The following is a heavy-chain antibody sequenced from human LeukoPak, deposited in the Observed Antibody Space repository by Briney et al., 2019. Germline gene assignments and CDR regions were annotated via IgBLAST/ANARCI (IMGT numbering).Heavy chain of an antibody. D-gene: IGHD5-18*01. J-gene: IGHJ4*02. CDR2: INPNSGGT. CDR3: ARARYSYGYRETGSFDY. Sequence: ASVKVSCKASGYTFTGYYMHWVRQAPGQGLEWMGWINPNSGGTNYAQKFQGRVTMTRDTSISTAYMELSRLRSDDTAVYYCARARYSYGYRETGSFDYWGQGTLVTVSS. V-gene: IGHV1-2*02. CDR1: GYTFTGYY.